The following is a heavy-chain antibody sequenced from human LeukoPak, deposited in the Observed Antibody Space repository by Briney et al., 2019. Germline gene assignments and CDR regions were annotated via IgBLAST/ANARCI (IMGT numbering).Heavy chain of an antibody. CDR1: GYTLTSYY. CDR3: ARVAAGRDFLDY. D-gene: IGHD6-13*01. Sequence: EASVKVSCKASGYTLTSYYMHWVRQAPGQGLEWMGIINPSGGSTSYAQKFQGRVTMTRDTSTSTVYMELSSLRSEDTAVYYCARVAAGRDFLDYWGQGTLVAVSS. CDR2: INPSGGST. V-gene: IGHV1-46*01. J-gene: IGHJ4*02.